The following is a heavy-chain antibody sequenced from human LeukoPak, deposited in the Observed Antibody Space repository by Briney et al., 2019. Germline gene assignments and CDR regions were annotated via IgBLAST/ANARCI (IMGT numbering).Heavy chain of an antibody. J-gene: IGHJ4*02. CDR2: IYYGGST. CDR3: ASYGSEQL. CDR1: GGSISSSSYY. V-gene: IGHV4-39*01. Sequence: PSETLSLTCTVSGGSISSSSYYWGWIRQPPGKGLEWIGSIYYGGSTFHNPSLKSRVTISVDTSKNQFSLKLSSVTAADTAVYYCASYGSEQLWGQGTLVTVSS. D-gene: IGHD3-10*01.